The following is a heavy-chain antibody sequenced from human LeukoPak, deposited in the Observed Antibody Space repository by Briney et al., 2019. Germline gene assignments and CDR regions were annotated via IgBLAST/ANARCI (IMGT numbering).Heavy chain of an antibody. J-gene: IGHJ4*02. CDR1: GGSISSYY. CDR2: IYYSGST. D-gene: IGHD2-2*01. Sequence: SETLSLTCTVSGGSISSYYWSWIRQPPGKGLEWSGYIYYSGSTNYNPSLKSRVTISVDTSKNQFSLKLSSVTAADTAVYYCARDVGYCSSTSCYRAGGYWGQGTLVTVSS. CDR3: ARDVGYCSSTSCYRAGGY. V-gene: IGHV4-59*01.